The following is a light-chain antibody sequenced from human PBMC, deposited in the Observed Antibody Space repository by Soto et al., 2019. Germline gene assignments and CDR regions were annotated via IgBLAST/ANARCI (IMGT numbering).Light chain of an antibody. CDR3: QQYGSFTHPIT. J-gene: IGKJ5*01. V-gene: IGKV3-20*01. CDR1: QSVTSTY. CDR2: GAS. Sequence: EIVLTQSPGTLSLSPGDRATLSCWASQSVTSTYLAWYQKKPGQAPRLLIYGASIRATGIPDRFSGSGSGTDFTLTISRLEPEAFAVYYCQQYGSFTHPITFGQGTRLDIK.